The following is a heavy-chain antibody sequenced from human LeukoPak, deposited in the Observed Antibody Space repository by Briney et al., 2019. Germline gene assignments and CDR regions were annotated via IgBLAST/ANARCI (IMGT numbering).Heavy chain of an antibody. D-gene: IGHD3-10*02. CDR1: GFTFSSYS. J-gene: IGHJ6*04. V-gene: IGHV3-21*01. Sequence: GGSLRLSCAASGFTFSSYSMNWVRQAPGKVLEWVSSISSSTNYIYYADSVKGRFTISRDNAKNSLYLQMNSLRAEDTAVYYCAELGITMIGGVWGKGTTVTISS. CDR2: ISSSTNYI. CDR3: AELGITMIGGV.